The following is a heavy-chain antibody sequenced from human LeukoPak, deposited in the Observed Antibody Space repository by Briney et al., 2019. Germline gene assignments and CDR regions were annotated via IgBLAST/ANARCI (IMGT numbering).Heavy chain of an antibody. D-gene: IGHD1-1*01. CDR3: ARALDWNDARKIGMDV. J-gene: IGHJ6*02. V-gene: IGHV1-2*02. CDR1: GYTFTGYS. CDR2: INPNSGAT. Sequence: ASVKVSCKASGYTFTGYSMHWARHAPGQGLEWMGWINPNSGATNYAQKFQGRVTMTRDTSITTAYMELSSLRFDDTAVYFCARALDWNDARKIGMDVWGQGTTVTVSS.